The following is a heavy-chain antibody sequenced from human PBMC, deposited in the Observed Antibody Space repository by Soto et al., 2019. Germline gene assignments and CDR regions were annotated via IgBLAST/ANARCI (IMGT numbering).Heavy chain of an antibody. V-gene: IGHV4-34*01. CDR3: ARLRAAGLSQIIAAAGSRYYYYYGMDV. Sequence: SQTLTLTCAVYGAPFSGYYWSWIRHPPGNGQKWIGEINPTGRTNYNPSLKSRVTISVDTSKNQFSLKLSSVTAADTAVYYCARLRAAGLSQIIAAAGSRYYYYYGMDVWGQGTTVT. J-gene: IGHJ6*02. CDR1: GAPFSGYY. CDR2: INPTGRT. D-gene: IGHD6-13*01.